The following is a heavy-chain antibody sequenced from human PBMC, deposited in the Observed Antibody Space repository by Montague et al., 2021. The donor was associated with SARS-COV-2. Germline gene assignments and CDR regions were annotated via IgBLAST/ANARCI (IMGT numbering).Heavy chain of an antibody. CDR1: GGSISSYY. V-gene: IGHV4-59*01. Sequence: SETLSLTCTVSGGSISSYYWCWIRQPPGKGLEWIGYIYYSGSTNXNPSLKGRVTISVDTSKNQFSLKLSSVTAADTAVYYCAREVRYYYDSSGPGAFDIWGQGTMVTVSS. J-gene: IGHJ3*02. CDR3: AREVRYYYDSSGPGAFDI. CDR2: IYYSGST. D-gene: IGHD3-22*01.